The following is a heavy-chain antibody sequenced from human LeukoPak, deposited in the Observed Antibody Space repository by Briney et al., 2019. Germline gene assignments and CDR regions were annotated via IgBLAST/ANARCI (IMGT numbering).Heavy chain of an antibody. D-gene: IGHD2-2*02. J-gene: IGHJ5*02. CDR2: INSDESTT. CDR1: GFTFSSYW. CDR3: ARARGYCSSTSCYNSGSWFDP. V-gene: IGHV3-74*01. Sequence: GGSLRLSCAASGFTFSSYWMHWVRQAPGKGLVWVSRINSDESTTNYADSVKGRFTVSRDNAKNMLYLQMNSLRAEDTAVYYCARARGYCSSTSCYNSGSWFDPWGQGTLVTVSS.